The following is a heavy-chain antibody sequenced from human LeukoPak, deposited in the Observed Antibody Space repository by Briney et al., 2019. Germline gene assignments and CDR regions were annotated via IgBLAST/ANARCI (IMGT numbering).Heavy chain of an antibody. J-gene: IGHJ5*02. Sequence: GGSLRLSCAASGFTFSSYEMNWVRQAPGKGLEWVSYISSSGSTIYYADSVKGRFTISRDNAKNSLYLQMNSLRAEDTAVYYCARAPKFRLVGVSKGPFDPWGQGTLVTVSS. D-gene: IGHD1-26*01. CDR3: ARAPKFRLVGVSKGPFDP. CDR1: GFTFSSYE. CDR2: ISSSGSTI. V-gene: IGHV3-48*03.